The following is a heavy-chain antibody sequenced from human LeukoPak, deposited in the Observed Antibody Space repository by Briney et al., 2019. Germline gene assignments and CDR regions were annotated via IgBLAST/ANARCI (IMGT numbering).Heavy chain of an antibody. CDR1: GYSFTSYW. CDR2: IYPGDSDT. CDR3: AMYGVYDMKGGRFDP. V-gene: IGHV5-51*01. Sequence: GESLKISCKGSGYSFTSYWIGWVRQMPGKGLEWMGIIYPGDSDTRYSPSFQGQVTISADKSISTAYLQWSSLKASDTAMYYCAMYGVYDMKGGRFDPWGQGTLVTVSS. D-gene: IGHD3-22*01. J-gene: IGHJ5*02.